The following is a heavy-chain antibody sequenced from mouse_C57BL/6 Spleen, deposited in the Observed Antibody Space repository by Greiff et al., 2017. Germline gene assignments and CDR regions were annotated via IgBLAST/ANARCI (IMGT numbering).Heavy chain of an antibody. V-gene: IGHV8-12*01. D-gene: IGHD2-10*02. CDR1: GFSLSTSGMG. CDR3: ARLVDWYFDV. CDR2: IYWDDDK. J-gene: IGHJ1*03. Sequence: QVTLKVSGPGILQSSKTLSLTCSFSGFSLSTSGMGVSWIRQPSGKGLEWLAHIYWDDDKRYNPSLKSRLTISKDTSSNQVFLKITSVDTADTVTDYWARLVDWYFDVWGTGTTVTVSS.